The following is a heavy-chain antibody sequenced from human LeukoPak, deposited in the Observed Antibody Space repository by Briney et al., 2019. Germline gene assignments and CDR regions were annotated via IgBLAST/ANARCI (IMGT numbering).Heavy chain of an antibody. J-gene: IGHJ3*02. Sequence: ASVKVSCRASGYTFPNYGFSWVRQAPGQGLEWMGWISAFNGNRNYAQKFQGRVTLTTDTSTSAAYMELRSLRSDDTAVYYCVRDGFCSSASCYLGDAFDIWGQGTMVTVSS. CDR1: GYTFPNYG. CDR3: VRDGFCSSASCYLGDAFDI. CDR2: ISAFNGNR. D-gene: IGHD2-2*01. V-gene: IGHV1-18*01.